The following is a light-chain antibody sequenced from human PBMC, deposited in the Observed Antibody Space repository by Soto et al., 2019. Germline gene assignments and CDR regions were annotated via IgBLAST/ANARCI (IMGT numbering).Light chain of an antibody. CDR3: QQSYSTPWT. J-gene: IGKJ1*01. CDR1: QSISSY. V-gene: IGKV1-39*01. Sequence: DIQITQSPSSLSASVGDRVTITCRASQSISSYLNWYQQKPGKAPKLLIYAASSLQSGVPSRFSGSGSGTDFTLTISSLQPEHFATYYCQQSYSTPWTFGQGTKVDIK. CDR2: AAS.